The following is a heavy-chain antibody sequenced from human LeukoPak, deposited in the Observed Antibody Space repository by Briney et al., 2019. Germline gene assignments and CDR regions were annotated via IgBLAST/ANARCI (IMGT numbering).Heavy chain of an antibody. Sequence: GSLRLSCAASGFTFSSYSMNWVRQAPGKGLEWVSSISSSSSYIYYADSVKGRFTISRDNAKNSLYLQMNSLRAEDTAVYYCAREPWAGDGYNYPDYWGQGTLVTVSS. CDR1: GFTFSSYS. V-gene: IGHV3-21*01. D-gene: IGHD5-24*01. CDR3: AREPWAGDGYNYPDY. J-gene: IGHJ4*02. CDR2: ISSSSSYI.